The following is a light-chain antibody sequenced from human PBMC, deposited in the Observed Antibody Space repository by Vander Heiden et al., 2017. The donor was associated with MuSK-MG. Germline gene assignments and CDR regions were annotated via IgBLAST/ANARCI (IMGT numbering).Light chain of an antibody. CDR2: GAS. J-gene: IGKJ5*01. CDR1: QSVSSN. CDR3: QRYNNWPPIT. Sequence: EIVMTQSPATLSVSPGERATLSCRASQSVSSNLAWYQQKPGQAPRLLIYGASTRATGIPARFSGSGYGTEFTLTISSRQSEDFAVYYCQRYNNWPPITFGQGTRLEIK. V-gene: IGKV3-15*01.